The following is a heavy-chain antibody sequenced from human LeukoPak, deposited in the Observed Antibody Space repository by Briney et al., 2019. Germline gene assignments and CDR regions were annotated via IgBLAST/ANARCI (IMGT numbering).Heavy chain of an antibody. CDR1: GFTFSSYA. J-gene: IGHJ4*02. CDR3: AKDQAPRAARVIYFDY. Sequence: GGPLRLSRAASGFTFSSYAMSWVRQAPGKGLEWVSAISGSGGSTYYADSVKGRFTISRDNSKNTLYLHMDSLRVEDTAVYYCAKDQAPRAARVIYFDYWGQGNLVTVSS. V-gene: IGHV3-23*01. D-gene: IGHD2-15*01. CDR2: ISGSGGST.